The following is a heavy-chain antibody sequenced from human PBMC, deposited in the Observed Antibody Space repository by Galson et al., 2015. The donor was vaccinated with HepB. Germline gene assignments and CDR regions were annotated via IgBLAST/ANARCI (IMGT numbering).Heavy chain of an antibody. CDR2: ISSSSSYT. D-gene: IGHD2-2*01. V-gene: IGHV3-11*05. CDR3: ARGNLVPAALVSPYYYYGMGV. CDR1: GFTFSDYY. Sequence: SLRLSCAASGFTFSDYYMSWLRQVPGKGLEWVSYISSSSSYTKYEDSVKGRLTISRDNAKNSLYLQMNSLRAEDTAVYYCARGNLVPAALVSPYYYYGMGVWGQGTTVTVSS. J-gene: IGHJ6*02.